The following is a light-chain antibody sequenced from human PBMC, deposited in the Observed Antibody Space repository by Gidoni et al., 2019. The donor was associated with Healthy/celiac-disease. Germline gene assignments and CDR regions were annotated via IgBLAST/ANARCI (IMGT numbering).Light chain of an antibody. V-gene: IGLV1-40*01. J-gene: IGLJ3*02. Sequence: QSVLTQPPPASGAPGQRVTISCTGSSSNIGAGYDLHWYQQLPGTAPNLLLYGNSNRPSGVPDRFSGSKSGTSASLAITGLQAEDEADYYCQSYDSSLSGGVFGGGTKLTVL. CDR2: GNS. CDR3: QSYDSSLSGGV. CDR1: SSNIGAGYD.